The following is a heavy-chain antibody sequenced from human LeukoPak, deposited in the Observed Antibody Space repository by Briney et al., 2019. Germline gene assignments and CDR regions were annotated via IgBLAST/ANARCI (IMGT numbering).Heavy chain of an antibody. V-gene: IGHV3-30*18. Sequence: PGRSLRLSYAASGFTSSSYGMHWVRQAPGKGLEWVAVISYDGSNKYYADSVKGRFTISRDNSKNTLYVQMNSLRAEDTAVYYCAKPKVGYYDPYGMDVWGQGTTVTVSS. CDR1: GFTSSSYG. CDR3: AKPKVGYYDPYGMDV. J-gene: IGHJ6*02. CDR2: ISYDGSNK. D-gene: IGHD3-3*01.